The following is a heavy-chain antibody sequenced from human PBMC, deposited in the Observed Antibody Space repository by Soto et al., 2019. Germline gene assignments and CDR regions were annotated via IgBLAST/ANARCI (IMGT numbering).Heavy chain of an antibody. Sequence: QVHLVQSGAEVKKPGASVKVSCKASGYTFTNYAMHWVRQAPGQRLEYMGWVNGGNGETKYSQKFQGTVTFTRDTSASTAYLELSSLRSEGTALYYCATLNPVGYKYDLAFDYWGQGTLVTVSS. CDR2: VNGGNGET. CDR3: ATLNPVGYKYDLAFDY. D-gene: IGHD3-16*01. V-gene: IGHV1-3*01. CDR1: GYTFTNYA. J-gene: IGHJ4*02.